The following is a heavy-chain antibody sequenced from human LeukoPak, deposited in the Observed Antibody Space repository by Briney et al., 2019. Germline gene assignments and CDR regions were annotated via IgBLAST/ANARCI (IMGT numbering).Heavy chain of an antibody. J-gene: IGHJ4*02. CDR1: GGPISSSY. CDR3: ARGGWSLDS. D-gene: IGHD6-19*01. CDR2: THNSGST. V-gene: IGHV4-59*01. Sequence: PSETLSLTCTVSGGPISSSYWSWFRQSLGMGLEWIGYTHNSGSTNYHPSLKSRVTMSVDTAKNQFSLKLTSVTAADTAVYFCARGGWSLDSWGQGTLVTVSS.